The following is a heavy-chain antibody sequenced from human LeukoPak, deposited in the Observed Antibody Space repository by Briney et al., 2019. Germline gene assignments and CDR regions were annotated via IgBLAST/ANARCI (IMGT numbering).Heavy chain of an antibody. D-gene: IGHD2-2*01. Sequence: GGSLRLSCAASGFTFSSYAMHWVCQAPGKGLEWVAAISYDGSNKYYADSVKGRFTISRDNSKNTLYLQMNSLRAEDTAVYYCARDIVVVPAASSPGDYWGQGTLVTVSS. V-gene: IGHV3-30-3*01. CDR1: GFTFSSYA. J-gene: IGHJ4*02. CDR2: ISYDGSNK. CDR3: ARDIVVVPAASSPGDY.